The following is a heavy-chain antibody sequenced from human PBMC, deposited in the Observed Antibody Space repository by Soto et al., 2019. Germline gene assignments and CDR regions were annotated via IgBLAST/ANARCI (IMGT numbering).Heavy chain of an antibody. D-gene: IGHD3-22*01. CDR2: IYYSGRT. CDR3: DSSGPDNPHY. V-gene: IGHV4-59*08. CDR1: GGSINNYY. Sequence: SETLSLTCTVSGGSINNYYWSWVRQPPGKGLEWIGFIYYSGRTSYNPSLKSRVTISVDTSMSQFSLKLNSVTAADTAQYYYDSSGPDNPHYWGQGTLVTVSS. J-gene: IGHJ4*02.